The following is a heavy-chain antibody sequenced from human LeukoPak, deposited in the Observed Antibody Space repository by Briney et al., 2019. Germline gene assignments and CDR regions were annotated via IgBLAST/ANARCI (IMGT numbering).Heavy chain of an antibody. CDR3: ARWDSSSWYGIDF. CDR1: GFTVSSNY. D-gene: IGHD6-13*01. V-gene: IGHV3-53*01. Sequence: GGSLRLSCAASGFTVSSNYMGWVRQAPGKGLKWVSVIYSGGNTYYADSVKGRFTISRDNSRYTMDLQMNSLRAEDTAVYYCARWDSSSWYGIDFWGQGTLVTVSS. CDR2: IYSGGNT. J-gene: IGHJ4*02.